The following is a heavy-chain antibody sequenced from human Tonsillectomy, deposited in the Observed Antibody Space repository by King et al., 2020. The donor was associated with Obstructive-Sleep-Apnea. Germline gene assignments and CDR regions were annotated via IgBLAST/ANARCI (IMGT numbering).Heavy chain of an antibody. J-gene: IGHJ6*02. CDR2: VTWDGGAT. D-gene: IGHD3-3*02. CDR1: GFTFDDYT. Sequence: VQLVESGGAVVQPGGSLRLSCAASGFTFDDYTMHWVRQAPGKGLEWVSLVTWDGGATFYAVSVKGRVTISRDNTTNSLYLQMNTLRDDDTALYYCVKGRHFYYYGIDVWGQGTTVTVSS. CDR3: VKGRHFYYYGIDV. V-gene: IGHV3-43*01.